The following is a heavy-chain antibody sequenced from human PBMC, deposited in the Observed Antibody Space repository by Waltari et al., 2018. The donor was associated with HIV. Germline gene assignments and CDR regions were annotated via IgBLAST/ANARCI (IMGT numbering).Heavy chain of an antibody. CDR3: ARSPYYYDSSGYYLFYFDY. CDR2: IKQDGSEK. J-gene: IGHJ4*02. CDR1: GFTFMRYW. Sequence: EVQLVESGGGLVQPGGSLRLSCAASGFTFMRYWMSWVRLAPGKGLEWVANIKQDGSEKYYVDSVKGRFTISRDNAKNSLYLQMNSLRAEDTAVYYCARSPYYYDSSGYYLFYFDYWGQGTLVTVSS. D-gene: IGHD3-22*01. V-gene: IGHV3-7*01.